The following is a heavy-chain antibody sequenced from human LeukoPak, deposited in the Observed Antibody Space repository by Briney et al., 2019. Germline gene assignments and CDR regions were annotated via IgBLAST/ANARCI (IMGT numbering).Heavy chain of an antibody. CDR2: ISGSGGST. J-gene: IGHJ4*02. V-gene: IGHV3-23*01. CDR3: ATGGYCSGGSCYVIDY. CDR1: GFTFSSYA. Sequence: PGGSLRLSCAASGFTFSSYAMSWVRQAPGKGLEWVSAISGSGGSTYYADSVKGRFTISRDNSKNTLYLQMNGLRAEDTAVYYCATGGYCSGGSCYVIDYWGQGTLVTVSS. D-gene: IGHD2-15*01.